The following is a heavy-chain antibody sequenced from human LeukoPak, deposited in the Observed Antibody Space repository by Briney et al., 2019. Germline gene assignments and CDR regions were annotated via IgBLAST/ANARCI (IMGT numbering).Heavy chain of an antibody. CDR3: ARGLLYRGYSYGSGGDY. Sequence: GASVKVSCKASGYTFISYDINWVRQATGQGLEWMGWMNPNSGNTGYAQKFQGRVTMTRNTSISTAYMELSSLRSEDTAVYYCARGLLYRGYSYGSGGDYWGQGTLVTVSS. V-gene: IGHV1-8*01. D-gene: IGHD5-18*01. CDR2: MNPNSGNT. CDR1: GYTFISYD. J-gene: IGHJ4*02.